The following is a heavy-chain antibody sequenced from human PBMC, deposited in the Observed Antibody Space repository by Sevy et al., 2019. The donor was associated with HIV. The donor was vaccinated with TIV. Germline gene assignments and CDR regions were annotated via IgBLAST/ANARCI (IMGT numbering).Heavy chain of an antibody. CDR2: ISYDGSDK. J-gene: IGHJ6*02. D-gene: IGHD4-17*01. CDR1: GVSFSNAW. Sequence: GGSLRLSCAASGVSFSNAWMHWVRQAPGKGLEWVALISYDGSDKYYADSVKGRFTISRDNFKNTLYLQMNSLTTEDTAVYYCARPRANYVDHYFFYAMDVWGQGTTVTVSS. V-gene: IGHV3-30-3*01. CDR3: ARPRANYVDHYFFYAMDV.